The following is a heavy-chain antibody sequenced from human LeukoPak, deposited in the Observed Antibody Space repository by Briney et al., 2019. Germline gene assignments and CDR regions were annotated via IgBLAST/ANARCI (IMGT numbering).Heavy chain of an antibody. J-gene: IGHJ4*02. D-gene: IGHD3-9*01. V-gene: IGHV3-74*01. Sequence: SGGSLRLSCAASGFTFSSYWMHWVRQAPGKGLVWVSRINSDGSSTSYADSVKGRFTISRDNSKNTLYLQMNSLRAEDTAVYYCAKSMDILTGYLWSLDYWGQGILVTVSS. CDR1: GFTFSSYW. CDR3: AKSMDILTGYLWSLDY. CDR2: INSDGSST.